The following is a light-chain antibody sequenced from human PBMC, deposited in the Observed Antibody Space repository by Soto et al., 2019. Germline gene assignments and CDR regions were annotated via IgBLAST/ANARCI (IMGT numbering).Light chain of an antibody. V-gene: IGKV3-20*01. CDR1: QSASSSY. CDR2: AAS. CDR3: QHYGNSLWT. Sequence: EIVLTQPPGTLSLSPGERATLSCRASQSASSSYLAWYQQKPGQAPRLLIYAASSRATGIPDRFSGSGSGTDFTLTISRLEPEDVAVYYCQHYGNSLWTFGQGTKVDIK. J-gene: IGKJ1*01.